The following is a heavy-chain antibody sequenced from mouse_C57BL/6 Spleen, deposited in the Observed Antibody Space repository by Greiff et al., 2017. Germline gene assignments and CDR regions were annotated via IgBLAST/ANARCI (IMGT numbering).Heavy chain of an antibody. CDR3: ARGRYGSSYWYFDV. CDR1: GFTFSDYY. V-gene: IGHV5-16*01. D-gene: IGHD1-1*01. J-gene: IGHJ1*03. CDR2: INYDGSST. Sequence: EVKLMESEGGLVQPGSSMKLSCTASGFTFSDYYMAWVRQVPEKGLEWVANINYDGSSTYYLDSLKSRFIISRDNAKNILYLQMSSLKSEDTATYYYARGRYGSSYWYFDVWGTGTTVTVSS.